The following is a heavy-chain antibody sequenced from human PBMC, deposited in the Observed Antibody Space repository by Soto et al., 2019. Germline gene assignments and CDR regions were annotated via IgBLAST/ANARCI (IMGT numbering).Heavy chain of an antibody. CDR1: GFTFSTYT. CDR2: ISSDSANI. CDR3: VRGILYNWFDP. D-gene: IGHD3-9*01. J-gene: IGHJ5*02. V-gene: IGHV3-48*02. Sequence: GGSLRLSCAASGFTFSTYTMDWVRQAPGKGLEWVSYISSDSANIYYADSVRGRFTISRDNAKDSLYLQMYSLREEDTAVYYCVRGILYNWFDPWGPGTLVTVSS.